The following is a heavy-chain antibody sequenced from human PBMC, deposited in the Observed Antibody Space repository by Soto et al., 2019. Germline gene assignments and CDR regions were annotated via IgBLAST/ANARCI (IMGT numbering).Heavy chain of an antibody. D-gene: IGHD2-2*01. CDR3: ALRRVAYADF. V-gene: IGHV3-53*01. Sequence: GGSLRLSXAASEFTVTNNEMSWVRQAPGKGLEWVSILYSGGNTHYADSVEGRFTISRDGSKNTLYLHMNSLRAEHTAVYYCALRRVAYADFWGQGTRVTVSS. CDR1: EFTVTNNE. J-gene: IGHJ4*02. CDR2: LYSGGNT.